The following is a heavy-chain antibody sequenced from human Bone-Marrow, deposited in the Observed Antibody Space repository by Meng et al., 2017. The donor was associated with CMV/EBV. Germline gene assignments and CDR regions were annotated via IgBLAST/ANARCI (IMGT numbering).Heavy chain of an antibody. CDR1: DASIRSSNYY. Sequence: SETLSLTCTVSDASIRSSNYYWGWIRQAPGKGLEWIGNIYYGGSNFYNPSLKSRVTRSVDTSKNQFSLKSTSVTAADTAVYYCARGWGDYCSSTSCPTSRGNWFDPWGQGTLVTVSS. CDR3: ARGWGDYCSSTSCPTSRGNWFDP. J-gene: IGHJ5*02. V-gene: IGHV4-39*07. CDR2: IYYGGSN. D-gene: IGHD2-2*01.